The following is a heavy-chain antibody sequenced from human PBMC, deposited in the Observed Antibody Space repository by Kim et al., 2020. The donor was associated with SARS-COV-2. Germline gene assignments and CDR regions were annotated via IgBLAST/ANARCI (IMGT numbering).Heavy chain of an antibody. V-gene: IGHV4-34*01. CDR2: INHSGST. CDR3: ARAAVIAARPFYYYYGMDV. D-gene: IGHD6-6*01. CDR1: GGSFSGYY. Sequence: SETLSLTCAVYGGSFSGYYWSWIRQPPGKGLEWIGEINHSGSTNYNPSLKSRVTISVDTSKNQFSLKLSSVTAADTAVYYCARAAVIAARPFYYYYGMDV. J-gene: IGHJ6*01.